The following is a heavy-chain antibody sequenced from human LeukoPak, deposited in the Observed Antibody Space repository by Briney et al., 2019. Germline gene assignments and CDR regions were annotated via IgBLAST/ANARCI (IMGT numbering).Heavy chain of an antibody. CDR2: VNRDGSET. Sequence: PGGSLRLSCAASGFTLSNHWMTWVRQVPGRGPEWVANVNRDGSETYYLDSVKGRFTISKDNAKNTLYLEMNSLRAEDTAVYYCARVPCWSTTSCPHVDYWGQGTLVTVSS. J-gene: IGHJ4*02. CDR3: ARVPCWSTTSCPHVDY. V-gene: IGHV3-7*03. D-gene: IGHD2-2*01. CDR1: GFTLSNHW.